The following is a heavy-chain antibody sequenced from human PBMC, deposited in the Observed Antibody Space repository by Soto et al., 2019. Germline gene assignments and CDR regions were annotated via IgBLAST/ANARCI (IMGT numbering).Heavy chain of an antibody. V-gene: IGHV3-48*02. D-gene: IGHD6-13*01. CDR3: ARGSSNWAYYFDF. CDR2: ITSSGTTV. J-gene: IGHJ4*02. CDR1: GFTFSSYS. Sequence: EVHLVASGGGLVQPGGSLRLSCAASGFTFSSYSLNWVRQAPGKGLEWVSYITSSGTTVYYADSVRGRFTISRDNAKNSLYLQMNSLRDADTAVYYCARGSSNWAYYFDFWGQGTLVTVSS.